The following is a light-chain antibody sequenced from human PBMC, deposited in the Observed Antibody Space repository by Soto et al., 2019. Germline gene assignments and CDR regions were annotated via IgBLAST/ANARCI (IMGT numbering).Light chain of an antibody. Sequence: DIQMTQSPSSLSASFGDRVTITCLASQSIGTYLHWYQQKPGKAPTLLIYAASTLQSGVPSRFSGSGSGTDFTLTISSLQPEDFATYFCQHGYSTPLTFGGGTKVDI. CDR1: QSIGTY. J-gene: IGKJ4*01. CDR2: AAS. V-gene: IGKV1-39*01. CDR3: QHGYSTPLT.